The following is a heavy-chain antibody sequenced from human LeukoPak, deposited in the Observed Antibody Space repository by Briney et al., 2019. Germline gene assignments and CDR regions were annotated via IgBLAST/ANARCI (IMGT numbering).Heavy chain of an antibody. V-gene: IGHV3-30*18. CDR1: GFTFSSYG. CDR2: ISYDGSNK. Sequence: GGSLRLSCAASGFTFSSYGMHWVRQAPGKGLEWVAGISYDGSNKYYADSVKGRFTISRDNSKNTLYLQMNSLRAEDTAVYYCAKDYRPHDFWSGLVDYWGQGTLVTVSS. D-gene: IGHD3-3*01. CDR3: AKDYRPHDFWSGLVDY. J-gene: IGHJ4*02.